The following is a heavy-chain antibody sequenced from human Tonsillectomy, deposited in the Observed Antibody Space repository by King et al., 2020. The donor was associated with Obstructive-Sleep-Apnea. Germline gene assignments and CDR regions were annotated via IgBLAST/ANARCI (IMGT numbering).Heavy chain of an antibody. D-gene: IGHD6-19*01. Sequence: QLVQSGGGLVQPGRSLRLSCAASGFSFDDYAMHWVRQAPGKGLEWVSGISWNRGSIGYADSVKGRFTISRDNAKNSLYLQMNSLRVEDTALYYCAKDNSSGWYKGLDYWGQGTLVTVSS. CDR3: AKDNSSGWYKGLDY. V-gene: IGHV3-9*01. CDR2: ISWNRGSI. J-gene: IGHJ4*02. CDR1: GFSFDDYA.